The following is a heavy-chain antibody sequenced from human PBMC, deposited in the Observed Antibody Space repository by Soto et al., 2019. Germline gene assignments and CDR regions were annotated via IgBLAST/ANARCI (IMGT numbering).Heavy chain of an antibody. V-gene: IGHV3-23*01. D-gene: IGHD6-13*01. CDR1: GFTFSNYA. Sequence: EVQLLESGGGLVQPGGSLRLSCAASGFTFSNYAMTWVRQAPGKGLEWVSVITGSGGGTYFVDSVKGRFTISRDNSKNTVYLQMNSLRAEDTAVYYCANRPLTAAGFDYWGQGILVTVSS. CDR3: ANRPLTAAGFDY. CDR2: ITGSGGGT. J-gene: IGHJ4*02.